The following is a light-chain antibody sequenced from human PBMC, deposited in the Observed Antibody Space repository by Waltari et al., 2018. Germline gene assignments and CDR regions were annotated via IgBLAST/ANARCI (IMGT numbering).Light chain of an antibody. J-gene: IGKJ4*01. V-gene: IGKV3-11*01. CDR1: QSVFTY. Sequence: EIVLTQSPATLSLSPGERATLSCRASQSVFTYLAWYQQKPGQAPRLLIFDTSKRAPGIPARFSGSGYGTDFTLTINSLEAEDFALYFCQQCSIRPLTFGGGTKVEVK. CDR2: DTS. CDR3: QQCSIRPLT.